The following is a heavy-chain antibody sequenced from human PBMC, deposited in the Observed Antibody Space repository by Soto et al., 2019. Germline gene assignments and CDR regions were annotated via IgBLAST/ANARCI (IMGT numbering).Heavy chain of an antibody. V-gene: IGHV5-51*01. CDR2: IYPCDSDT. J-gene: IGHJ3*01. CDR1: GYTLNTYW. CDR3: ARHKLCMATLNYDGFDV. Sequence: GESLKSSCKGSGYTLNTYWIGWVRQMPGKGLEWMGFIYPCDSDTTYSPSFQGQVTISVDKSISTAYLQWSSLKASDTAIYYCARHKLCMATLNYDGFDVWGQGTKVTVSS. D-gene: IGHD2-8*01.